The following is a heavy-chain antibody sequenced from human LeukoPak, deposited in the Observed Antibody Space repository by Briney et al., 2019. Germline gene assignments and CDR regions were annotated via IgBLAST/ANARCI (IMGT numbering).Heavy chain of an antibody. Sequence: VGSLRLSCVASGFTFNNAWVTWVRQAPGKGLEWVGLIKTKTDGEATDYASPVKGRFTISRDDSKNTLYLQMNSLKTDDTAVYYCTTDWWRGGQGNLVTVSS. CDR1: GFTFNNAW. D-gene: IGHD2-15*01. CDR3: TTDWWR. J-gene: IGHJ4*02. CDR2: IKTKTDGEAT. V-gene: IGHV3-15*01.